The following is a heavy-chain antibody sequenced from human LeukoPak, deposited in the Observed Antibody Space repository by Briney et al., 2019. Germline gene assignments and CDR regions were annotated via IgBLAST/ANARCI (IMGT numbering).Heavy chain of an antibody. CDR2: VYFRGSI. V-gene: IGHV4-39*07. D-gene: IGHD2-2*02. Sequence: SETLSLTCTVSGVSISSSNYFWAWIRQSPGKGLEWIGSVYFRGSISSSPSLKSRVTISIDASKNQFSLKLTSVTAADTAVYYCAREDRYCSSTSCYTWDYWGQGTLVAV. CDR3: AREDRYCSSTSCYTWDY. CDR1: GVSISSSNYF. J-gene: IGHJ4*02.